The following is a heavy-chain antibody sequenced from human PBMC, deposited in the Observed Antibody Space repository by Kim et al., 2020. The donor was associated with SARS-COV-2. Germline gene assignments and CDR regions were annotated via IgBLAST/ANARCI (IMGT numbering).Heavy chain of an antibody. Sequence: SETLSLTCTVSGGSISSYYWSWIPQPAGKGLEWIGRIYTSGSTNYNPSLKSRVTMSVDTSKNQFSLKLSSVTAADTAVYYCALVPAGRGYFQHWGQGTLVTVSS. V-gene: IGHV4-4*07. CDR1: GGSISSYY. J-gene: IGHJ1*01. D-gene: IGHD6-19*01. CDR2: IYTSGST. CDR3: ALVPAGRGYFQH.